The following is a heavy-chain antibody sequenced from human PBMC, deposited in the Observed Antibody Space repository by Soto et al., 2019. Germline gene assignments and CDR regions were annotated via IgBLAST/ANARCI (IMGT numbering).Heavy chain of an antibody. CDR3: ARGGSNWYGFDY. D-gene: IGHD6-13*01. CDR1: GFTFNNYG. V-gene: IGHV3-23*01. Sequence: GSLRLSCAASGFTFNNYGMSWVRQAPGKGLEWVSAIGGSNIYYADSVKGRFTISRDNSKNTLYLQINSLRAEDTAVYYCARGGSNWYGFDYWGQGTLVTVSS. J-gene: IGHJ4*02. CDR2: IGGSNI.